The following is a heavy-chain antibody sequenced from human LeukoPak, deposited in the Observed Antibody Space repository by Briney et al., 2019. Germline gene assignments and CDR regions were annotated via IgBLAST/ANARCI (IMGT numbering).Heavy chain of an antibody. CDR3: ASAYYDDYYIDF. Sequence: PSERLSLTCPVSGGSISSYYWSWIRQPPGKGLEWIGYIHYCGLNNNNPSLKRRATISLDTSQNQFSLKLRSLTPANTPVIYCASAYYDDYYIDFWGQGTLVTVSS. CDR2: IHYCGLN. J-gene: IGHJ4*02. D-gene: IGHD4-17*01. V-gene: IGHV4-59*01. CDR1: GGSISSYY.